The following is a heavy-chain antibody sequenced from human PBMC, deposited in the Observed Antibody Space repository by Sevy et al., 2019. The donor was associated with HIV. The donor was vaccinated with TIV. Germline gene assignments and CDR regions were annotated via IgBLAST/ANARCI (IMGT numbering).Heavy chain of an antibody. Sequence: ASVKVSCKASGYTFTGYYMHWVRQAPGQGLEWMGWINPNSGGTNDAQKFQGRVTMTRDTSISTAYMELSRLRSDDTAVYYCARDFSTYYDFWSGYSYGMDVWGQGTTVTVSS. CDR2: INPNSGGT. CDR1: GYTFTGYY. J-gene: IGHJ6*02. V-gene: IGHV1-2*02. D-gene: IGHD3-3*01. CDR3: ARDFSTYYDFWSGYSYGMDV.